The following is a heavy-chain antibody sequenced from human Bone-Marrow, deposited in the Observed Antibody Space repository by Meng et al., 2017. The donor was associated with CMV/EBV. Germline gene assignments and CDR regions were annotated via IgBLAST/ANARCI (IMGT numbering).Heavy chain of an antibody. CDR3: ARDAWAPGDLSIVGATSYYGMDV. CDR2: ISAYNGNT. J-gene: IGHJ6*02. D-gene: IGHD1-26*01. CDR1: GYTFTSYY. Sequence: ASVKVSCKASGYTFTSYYMHWVRQATGQGLEWMGWISAYNGNTNYAQKLQGRVTMTTDTSTSTAYMELRSLRSDDTAVYYCARDAWAPGDLSIVGATSYYGMDVWGQGTTVTVSS. V-gene: IGHV1-18*04.